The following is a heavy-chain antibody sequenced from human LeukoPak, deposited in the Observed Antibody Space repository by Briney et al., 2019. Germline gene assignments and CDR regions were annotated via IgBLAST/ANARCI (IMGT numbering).Heavy chain of an antibody. CDR2: ISGGGGST. V-gene: IGHV3-23*01. D-gene: IGHD1-1*01. Sequence: GGALRLSCAASGFTFSTYAMSWVRQAPGKGLEWVSDISGGGGSTYYAAPVRGRSTISRDNSKDTLYLQMNSLRAEDTAVYYCAKDLRTGRGYYYYGRDVWGKGTMVTVSS. CDR3: AKDLRTGRGYYYYGRDV. CDR1: GFTFSTYA. J-gene: IGHJ6*04.